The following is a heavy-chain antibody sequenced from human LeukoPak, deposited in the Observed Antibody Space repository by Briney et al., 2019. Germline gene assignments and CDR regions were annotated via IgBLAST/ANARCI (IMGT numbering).Heavy chain of an antibody. Sequence: SETLSLTCTVSGGSISNYYWNWIRQPPGKGLEWIGYIYYSGSTNYNPSLKSRVTISLDTSKKQFSLNLSSVTAADTAVYYCARQNRGFLEWSEDVWAFDIWGQGTMVTVSS. D-gene: IGHD3-3*01. J-gene: IGHJ3*02. V-gene: IGHV4-59*08. CDR2: IYYSGST. CDR3: ARQNRGFLEWSEDVWAFDI. CDR1: GGSISNYY.